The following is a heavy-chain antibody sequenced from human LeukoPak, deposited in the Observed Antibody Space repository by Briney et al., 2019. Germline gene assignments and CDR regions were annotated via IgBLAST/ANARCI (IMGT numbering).Heavy chain of an antibody. CDR2: ISGSGGST. CDR1: GFTFSSYA. J-gene: IGHJ4*02. D-gene: IGHD3-22*01. Sequence: GGSLRLSCAASGFTFSSYAMSWVRQAPGRGLEWVSAISGSGGSTYYADSVKGRFTISRDNSKNTLYLQMNSLRAEDTAVYYCAKSAVASYYYDSSGYYYFDYWGQGTLVTVSS. V-gene: IGHV3-23*01. CDR3: AKSAVASYYYDSSGYYYFDY.